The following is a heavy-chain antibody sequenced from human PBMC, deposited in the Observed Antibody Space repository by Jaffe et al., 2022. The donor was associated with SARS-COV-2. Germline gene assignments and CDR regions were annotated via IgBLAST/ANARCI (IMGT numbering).Heavy chain of an antibody. CDR1: GGSISSGGYS. V-gene: IGHV4-30-2*01. Sequence: QLQLQESGSGLVKPSQTLSLTCAVSGGSISSGGYSWSWIRQPPGKGLEWIGYIYHSGSTYYNPSLKSRVTISVDRSKNQFSLKLSSVTAADTAVYYCARGWGQLLCGGDCYSTFDPWGQGTLVTVSS. D-gene: IGHD2-21*02. J-gene: IGHJ5*02. CDR2: IYHSGST. CDR3: ARGWGQLLCGGDCYSTFDP.